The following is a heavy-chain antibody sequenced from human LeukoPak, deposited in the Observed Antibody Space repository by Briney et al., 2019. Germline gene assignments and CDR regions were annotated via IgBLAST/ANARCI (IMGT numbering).Heavy chain of an antibody. CDR1: GGSFSGYY. CDR3: ARVRLYGDYFSD. J-gene: IGHJ4*02. V-gene: IGHV4-34*01. Sequence: SETLSLTCAVYGGSFSGYYWSWIRQPPGKGLEWIGEINHSGSTNYNPSLKSRVTISVDTSKNQFSLKLSSVTAADTAVYYCARVRLYGDYFSDWGQGTLVTVSS. CDR2: INHSGST. D-gene: IGHD4-17*01.